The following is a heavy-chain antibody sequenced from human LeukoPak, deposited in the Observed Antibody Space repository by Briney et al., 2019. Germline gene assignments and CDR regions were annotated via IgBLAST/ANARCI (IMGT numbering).Heavy chain of an antibody. V-gene: IGHV3-30-3*01. CDR2: ISYDGSNK. Sequence: GGSLRLSCAASGFTFSSYAMHWVRQAPGKGLEWVAVISYDGSNKYYADSVKGRFTISRDNSKNTLYLQMNSLRAEDTAVYYCAKSGYGGDYFDYWGQGTLVTVSS. CDR3: AKSGYGGDYFDY. CDR1: GFTFSSYA. D-gene: IGHD4-23*01. J-gene: IGHJ4*02.